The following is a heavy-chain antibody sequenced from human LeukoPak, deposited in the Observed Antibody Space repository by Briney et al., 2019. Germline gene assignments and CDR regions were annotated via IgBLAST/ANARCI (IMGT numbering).Heavy chain of an antibody. Sequence: GGSLRLSCAASGFIFSSYGMHWVRQAPGKGLEWVTVIWYDGSNKYYADSVKGRFTISRDNSENTLYLQMNSLRAEDTAVYYCARDLSQATTAYFDYWGQGTLVTVSS. CDR2: IWYDGSNK. V-gene: IGHV3-33*01. D-gene: IGHD1-26*01. CDR3: ARDLSQATTAYFDY. J-gene: IGHJ4*02. CDR1: GFIFSSYG.